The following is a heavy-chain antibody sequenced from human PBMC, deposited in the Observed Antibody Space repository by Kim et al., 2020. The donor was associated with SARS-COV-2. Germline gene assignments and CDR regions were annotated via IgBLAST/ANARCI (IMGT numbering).Heavy chain of an antibody. Sequence: ASVKVSCKASGNTFRDYYIYWVRQAPGQGLEWMGWINPNAGGTSYAQQFQGRISMTSDTSTTTVYLELSRLRSDDTAVYYCVRVHWQLEAEYFQNWGQGTLLIVSS. CDR3: VRVHWQLEAEYFQN. D-gene: IGHD3-3*01. V-gene: IGHV1-2*02. CDR2: INPNAGGT. CDR1: GNTFRDYY. J-gene: IGHJ1*01.